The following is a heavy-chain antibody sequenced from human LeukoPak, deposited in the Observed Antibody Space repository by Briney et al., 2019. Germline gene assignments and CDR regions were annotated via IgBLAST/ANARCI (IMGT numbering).Heavy chain of an antibody. V-gene: IGHV3-9*03. CDR2: ISWNSDDI. Sequence: GRSLRPSCVVSGFDLDDYAMHWVRQAPGKGLEWVSGISWNSDDIDYADSVKGRFTISRDNAKNSLYLQMNSLRADDMALYYCAKSLSRTTNWYFDLWGRGTLVTVSS. D-gene: IGHD4-17*01. J-gene: IGHJ2*01. CDR1: GFDLDDYA. CDR3: AKSLSRTTNWYFDL.